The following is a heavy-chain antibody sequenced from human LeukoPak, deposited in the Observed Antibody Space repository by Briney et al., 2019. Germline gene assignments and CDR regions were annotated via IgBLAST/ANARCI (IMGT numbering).Heavy chain of an antibody. V-gene: IGHV3-9*01. D-gene: IGHD3-22*01. J-gene: IGHJ2*01. Sequence: GGSLRLSCAASGFTFDDYAMHWVRQAPGKGLEWVSGISWNSGSIGYADSVKGRFTISRDNAKNSLYLQMNSLRAEDTALYYCAKAPYMIVAHRVNWYFDLWGRGTLVTVSS. CDR2: ISWNSGSI. CDR1: GFTFDDYA. CDR3: AKAPYMIVAHRVNWYFDL.